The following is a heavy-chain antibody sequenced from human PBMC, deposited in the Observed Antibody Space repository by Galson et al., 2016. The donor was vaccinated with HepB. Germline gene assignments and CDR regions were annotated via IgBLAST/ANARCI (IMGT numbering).Heavy chain of an antibody. CDR2: IYWDADK. J-gene: IGHJ3*02. CDR3: AYGRTSVAALGAFEI. Sequence: PALVKPTQTLTLTCTLSGFSLTNTRVGVAWIRQPPGKAPEWLALIYWDADKRYNPSLKSRLTITRDTSKNQVVLTMANMDPVDTATYFCAYGRTSVAALGAFEIWGQGTMVTVSS. D-gene: IGHD6-6*01. CDR1: GFSLTNTRVG. V-gene: IGHV2-5*02.